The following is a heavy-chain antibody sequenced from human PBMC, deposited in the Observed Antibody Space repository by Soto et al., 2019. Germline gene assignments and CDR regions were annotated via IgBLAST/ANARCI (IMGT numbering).Heavy chain of an antibody. CDR3: ARQGFGPLHGLVDV. J-gene: IGHJ6*02. CDR1: GGSISSGGYS. D-gene: IGHD3-10*01. Sequence: SETLSLTCAVSGGSISSGGYSWSWNRQPPGKGLEWIGYIYHSGSTYYNPSLKSRVTISVDRSKNQFSLKLSSVTAADTAVYYCARQGFGPLHGLVDVWGQGTTVTVSS. CDR2: IYHSGST. V-gene: IGHV4-30-2*01.